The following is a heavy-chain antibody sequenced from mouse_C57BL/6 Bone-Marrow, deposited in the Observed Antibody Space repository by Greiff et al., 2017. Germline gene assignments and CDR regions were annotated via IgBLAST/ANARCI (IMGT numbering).Heavy chain of an antibody. CDR1: GYTFTSYW. Sequence: QVQLQQPGAELVRPGTSVKLSCKASGYTFTSYWMHWVKQRPGQGLEWIGVIAPSDSYTNYNQKFKGKATLTVDTSSSTAYMQLSSLTSEDSAVYYCAREGTVVPFDYWGQGTTLTVSS. CDR3: AREGTVVPFDY. J-gene: IGHJ2*01. CDR2: IAPSDSYT. D-gene: IGHD1-1*01. V-gene: IGHV1-59*01.